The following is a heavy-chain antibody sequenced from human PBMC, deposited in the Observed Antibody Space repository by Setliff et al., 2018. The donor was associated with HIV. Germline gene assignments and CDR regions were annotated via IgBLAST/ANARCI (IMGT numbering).Heavy chain of an antibody. J-gene: IGHJ4*02. CDR1: GFTFSSYG. V-gene: IGHV3-21*04. CDR2: ISSSGSYI. D-gene: IGHD3-22*01. CDR3: AKELAASGLGYFDS. Sequence: GGSLRLSCAASGFTFSSYGMNWVRQAPGKGLEWVSSISSSGSYIFYADSVQSRFTFSRDNAKNSLYLQMNSLRAEDTAEYYCAKELAASGLGYFDSWGRGILVTVSS.